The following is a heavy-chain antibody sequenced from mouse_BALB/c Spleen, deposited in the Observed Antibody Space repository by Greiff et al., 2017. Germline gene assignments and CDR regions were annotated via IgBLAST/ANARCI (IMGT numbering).Heavy chain of an antibody. V-gene: IGHV14-3*02. J-gene: IGHJ2*01. CDR3: AAAGRGIRADY. Sequence: VQLKQSGAELVKPGASVKLSCTASGFNIKDTYMHWVKQRPEQGLEWIGRIDPANGNTKYDPKFQGKATITADTSSNTAYLQLSSLTSEDTAVYYCAAAGRGIRADYWGQGTTLTVSS. D-gene: IGHD2-12*01. CDR1: GFNIKDTY. CDR2: IDPANGNT.